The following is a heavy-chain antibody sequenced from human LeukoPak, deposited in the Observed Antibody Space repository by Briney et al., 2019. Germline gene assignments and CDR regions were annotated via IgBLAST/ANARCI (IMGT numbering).Heavy chain of an antibody. CDR2: IHYSGST. CDR3: TRAKYSSGWYLDY. Sequence: PSETLSLTCTVSGDSISSGDYYWAWIRQPPGKGLEWIGYIHYSGSTYYNPSLKSRVTISVDTSKNQFSLKVSSVTAADTAVYYCTRAKYSSGWYLDYWGQGTLVTVSS. CDR1: GDSISSGDYY. J-gene: IGHJ4*02. V-gene: IGHV4-31*03. D-gene: IGHD6-19*01.